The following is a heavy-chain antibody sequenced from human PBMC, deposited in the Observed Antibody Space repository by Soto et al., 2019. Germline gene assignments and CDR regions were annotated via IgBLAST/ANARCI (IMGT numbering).Heavy chain of an antibody. Sequence: GGSLRLSCAASGFTFSSNAMSWVRQAPGKGLEWVSAISGSGGSTYYADSVKGRFTISRDNSKNTLHLQMNSLRAEDTAAHYCAKVPEDISGSYYYFDYWGQGTLVTVSS. V-gene: IGHV3-23*01. CDR1: GFTFSSNA. CDR2: ISGSGGST. D-gene: IGHD1-26*01. J-gene: IGHJ4*02. CDR3: AKVPEDISGSYYYFDY.